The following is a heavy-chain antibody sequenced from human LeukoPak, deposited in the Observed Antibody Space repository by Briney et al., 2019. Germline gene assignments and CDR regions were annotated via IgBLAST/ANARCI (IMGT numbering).Heavy chain of an antibody. D-gene: IGHD3-10*01. CDR1: GFTFSSYA. J-gene: IGHJ5*02. CDR2: ISYDGSNK. CDR3: ARDGSLGELWFGELLSVDP. V-gene: IGHV3-30*04. Sequence: GGSLRLSCAASGFTFSSYAMHWVRQAPGKGLEWVAVISYDGSNKYYADSVKGRFTISRDNSKNTLYLQMNSLRAEDTAVYHCARDGSLGELWFGELLSVDPWGQGTLVTVSS.